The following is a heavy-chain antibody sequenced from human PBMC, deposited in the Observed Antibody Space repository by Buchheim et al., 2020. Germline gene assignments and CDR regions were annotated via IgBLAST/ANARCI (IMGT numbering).Heavy chain of an antibody. CDR1: EFTFNMYS. J-gene: IGHJ5*02. Sequence: EVQLVESGGGLVKPGGSLRLSCAASEFTFNMYSMNWVRQAPGKGLEWVSSITSSSSYIYYADSVKGRFTISRDNAKNSLYLQMNSLRAEDTAVYYCARGSEAVAGTKNWFDPWGQGTL. V-gene: IGHV3-21*01. D-gene: IGHD6-19*01. CDR2: ITSSSSYI. CDR3: ARGSEAVAGTKNWFDP.